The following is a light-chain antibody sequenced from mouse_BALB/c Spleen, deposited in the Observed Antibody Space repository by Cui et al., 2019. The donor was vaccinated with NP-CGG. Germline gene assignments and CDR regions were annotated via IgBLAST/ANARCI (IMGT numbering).Light chain of an antibody. CDR2: GTN. Sequence: QAVVTQESATTTSPGATVTLTCRSSTGAVTTSNYANWVQEKPDHLFTGLIGGTNNRVPGVSARFSGSLIGDKAALTITGAQTEDEAIYFCALWYSNHWVFGGGTKLTVL. CDR1: TGAVTTSNY. CDR3: ALWYSNHWV. V-gene: IGLV1*01. J-gene: IGLJ1*01.